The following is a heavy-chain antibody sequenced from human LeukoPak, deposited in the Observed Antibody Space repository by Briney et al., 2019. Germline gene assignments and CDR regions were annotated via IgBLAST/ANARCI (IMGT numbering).Heavy chain of an antibody. V-gene: IGHV3-53*01. CDR1: GFSVGSNF. CDR3: ARDAGNSGYGCDL. J-gene: IGHJ5*02. Sequence: PGGSLRLSCAVSGFSVGSNFMNWVRQAPGKGLEWVSVIYNAGDTYYADSVKGRFTISRDNARNSLYLQMNNLRGEDTAIYYCARDAGNSGYGCDLWGQGTLVTVSP. CDR2: IYNAGDT. D-gene: IGHD5-12*01.